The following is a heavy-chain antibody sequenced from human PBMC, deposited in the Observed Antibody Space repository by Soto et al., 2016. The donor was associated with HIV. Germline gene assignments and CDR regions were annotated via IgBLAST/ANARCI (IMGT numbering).Heavy chain of an antibody. D-gene: IGHD3-10*02. J-gene: IGHJ4*02. CDR1: EFNFKNYA. Sequence: DVQLLESGGDLVRPGTSLRLSCVGTEFNFKNYAMMWVRQAPGKGPDWVSGISGSGSSSHYRNSVKGRFTISRDNSKNTLYLQMNSLTVEDTAVYYCVKGSVYNVRGHFDSWGLGTLVTVSS. V-gene: IGHV3-23*01. CDR3: VKGSVYNVRGHFDS. CDR2: ISGSGSSS.